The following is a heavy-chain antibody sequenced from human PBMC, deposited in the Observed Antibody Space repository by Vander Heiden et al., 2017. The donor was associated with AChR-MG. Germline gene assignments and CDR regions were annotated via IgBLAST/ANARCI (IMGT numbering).Heavy chain of an antibody. V-gene: IGHV4-39*01. D-gene: IGHD3-22*01. CDR3: ARQVAYDRSGYSLVGGRYLDD. J-gene: IGHJ4*02. CDR1: GRSTSSSSYY. Sequence: QLRLQESGPGLVKPSETLSLTCTDSGRSTSSSSYYWGGIRQPPGKGLEVIGSIYYSGSTYYKPSVKRRVTISVDTSKNQFSLKLSSVTAADTAVYYCARQVAYDRSGYSLVGGRYLDDWGQGTLVIVSS. CDR2: IYYSGST.